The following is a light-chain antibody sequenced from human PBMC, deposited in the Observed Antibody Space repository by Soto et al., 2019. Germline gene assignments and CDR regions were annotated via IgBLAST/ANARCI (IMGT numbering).Light chain of an antibody. CDR1: NSNIGGDT. CDR3: ATWDDSLNAVV. Sequence: QLVLTQPPSASETPGQRVTISCSGGNSNIGGDTVNWYQKLPGPAPKLLIYNNDKRPSGVPDRFSGSKSGTSASLAISGLQSEDEAHYYCATWDDSLNAVVFGGGTKVTVL. V-gene: IGLV1-44*01. CDR2: NND. J-gene: IGLJ2*01.